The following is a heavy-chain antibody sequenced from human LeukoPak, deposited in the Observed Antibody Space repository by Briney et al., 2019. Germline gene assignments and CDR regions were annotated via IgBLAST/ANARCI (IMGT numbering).Heavy chain of an antibody. V-gene: IGHV4-34*01. CDR3: ARPAPIVGATNLVLRAFDI. D-gene: IGHD1-26*01. CDR1: GGSFSGYY. J-gene: IGHJ3*02. Sequence: HPSETLSLTCAVYGGSFSGYYWSWIRQPPGKGLEWIGEINHSGGTNYNPSPKSRVTISVDTSKNQFSLKLSSVTAADTAVYYCARPAPIVGATNLVLRAFDIWGQGTMVTVSS. CDR2: INHSGGT.